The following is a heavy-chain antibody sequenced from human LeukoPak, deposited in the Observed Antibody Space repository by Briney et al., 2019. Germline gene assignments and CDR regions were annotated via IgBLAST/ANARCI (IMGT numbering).Heavy chain of an antibody. Sequence: GGTLRLSCAASGFTFSSYGMSWVRQAPGKGLEWVSAISGSGGSTYYADSVKGRFTISRDNSKNTLYLQMNSLRAEDTAVYYCAKSLLLYYDILRCLFDYWGQGTLVTVSS. V-gene: IGHV3-23*01. CDR2: ISGSGGST. D-gene: IGHD3-9*01. CDR3: AKSLLLYYDILRCLFDY. J-gene: IGHJ4*02. CDR1: GFTFSSYG.